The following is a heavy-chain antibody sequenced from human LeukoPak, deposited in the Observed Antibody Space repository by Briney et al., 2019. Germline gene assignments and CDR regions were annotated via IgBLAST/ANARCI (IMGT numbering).Heavy chain of an antibody. D-gene: IGHD1-14*01. CDR2: ISGSGGST. J-gene: IGHJ4*02. CDR1: GLTFSSYA. CDR3: AKGEGRTYYFDY. V-gene: IGHV3-23*01. Sequence: GGSLRLSCAASGLTFSSYAMSWVRQAPGKGLEWVSAISGSGGSTYYADSVKGRFTISRDNSKNTLYLQMNSLRAEDTAVYYCAKGEGRTYYFDYWGQGTLVTVSS.